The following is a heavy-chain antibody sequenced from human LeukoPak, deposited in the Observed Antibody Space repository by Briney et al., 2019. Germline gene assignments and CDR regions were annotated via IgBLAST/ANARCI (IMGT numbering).Heavy chain of an antibody. J-gene: IGHJ4*02. V-gene: IGHV3-23*01. Sequence: GGSLRLSCAVSGITLSNYGMSWVRQAPGKGLEWVAGISGSGGGTHYADSVRGRFTISRDNSKNTLYLQMNSLGAEDTAVYFCAKRGVVIRVILVGFHKEAYYFDSWGQGALGTVSS. CDR1: GITLSNYG. CDR2: ISGSGGGT. D-gene: IGHD3-22*01. CDR3: AKRGVVIRVILVGFHKEAYYFDS.